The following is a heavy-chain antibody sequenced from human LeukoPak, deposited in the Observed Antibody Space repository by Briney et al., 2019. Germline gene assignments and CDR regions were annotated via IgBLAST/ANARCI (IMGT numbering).Heavy chain of an antibody. CDR1: GYTFTLYY. CDR2: INPSGGST. V-gene: IGHV1-46*01. D-gene: IGHD2-2*01. CDR3: ARGYCSSTSCYAWFDP. Sequence: GASVKVSCKASGYTFTLYYMHWVRQAPGQGLEWMGTINPSGGSTHYAQRSQGRVTMTRDTSTSTVDMGLSSLRSEDTAVYYCARGYCSSTSCYAWFDPWGQGTLVTVSS. J-gene: IGHJ5*02.